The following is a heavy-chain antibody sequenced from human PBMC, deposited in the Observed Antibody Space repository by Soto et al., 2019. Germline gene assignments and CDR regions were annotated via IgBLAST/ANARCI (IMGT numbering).Heavy chain of an antibody. CDR1: GYSFTSYW. J-gene: IGHJ4*02. V-gene: IGHV5-10-1*01. CDR3: ATGQLEGGLIDY. CDR2: IDPSDSYT. Sequence: GESLKISCKGSGYSFTSYWIGWVRQMPWKGLEWMGRIDPSDSYTNYSPSFQGHVTISADKSISTAYLQWSSLKASDTAMYYCATGQLEGGLIDYWGQGTLVTVSS. D-gene: IGHD3-3*01.